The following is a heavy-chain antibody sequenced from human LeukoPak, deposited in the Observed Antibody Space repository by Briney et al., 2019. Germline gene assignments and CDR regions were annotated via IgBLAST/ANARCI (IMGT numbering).Heavy chain of an antibody. CDR1: GGSISSSSYY. V-gene: IGHV4-39*07. CDR3: ARGSGWYKGANWFDP. J-gene: IGHJ5*02. Sequence: SETLSLTCTVSGGSISSSSYYWGWIRQPPGKGLEWIGSIYYSGSTYYNPSLKSRVTISVDTSKNQFSLKLSSVTAADTAVYYCARGSGWYKGANWFDPWGQGTLVTVSS. CDR2: IYYSGST. D-gene: IGHD6-19*01.